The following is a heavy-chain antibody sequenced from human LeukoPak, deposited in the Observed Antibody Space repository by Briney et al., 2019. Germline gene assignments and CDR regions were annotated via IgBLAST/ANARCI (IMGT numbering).Heavy chain of an antibody. CDR3: AKSSYYDSSGYYREYYFDF. CDR1: RFTFSTYG. CDR2: ISGSGGST. V-gene: IGHV3-23*01. D-gene: IGHD3-22*01. J-gene: IGHJ4*02. Sequence: GGSLRLSCAASRFTFSTYGMSWVRQAPGKGLEWVSSISGSGGSTNYADSVKGRFTISRDNSKNTLYLQMNSLRDEDTAVYYCAKSSYYDSSGYYREYYFDFWGQGTLVTVSS.